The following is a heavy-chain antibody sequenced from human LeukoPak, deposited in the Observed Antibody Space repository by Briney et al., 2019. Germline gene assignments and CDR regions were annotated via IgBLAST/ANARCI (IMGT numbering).Heavy chain of an antibody. CDR1: GFTFSRYW. CDR2: INSDGSST. CDR3: AKGADTAMVTRRFDYYYGMDV. Sequence: AGGSLRLSCAASGFTFSRYWMHWVRHAPGKGLVWVSRINSDGSSTSYADSVKGRFTISRDNAKNTLYLQMNSLRAEDTAVYYCAKGADTAMVTRRFDYYYGMDVWGQGTTVTVSS. D-gene: IGHD5-18*01. V-gene: IGHV3-74*01. J-gene: IGHJ6*02.